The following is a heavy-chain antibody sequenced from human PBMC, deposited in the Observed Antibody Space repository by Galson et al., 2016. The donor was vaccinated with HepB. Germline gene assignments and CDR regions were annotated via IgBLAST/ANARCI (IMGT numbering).Heavy chain of an antibody. CDR2: IYYSGST. CDR3: ARDVGYDSSGFHHYFDY. Sequence: LTCTVSGGSISRSSYYWGWIRQPPGKGLEWIGSIYYSGSTYYNPSLKRRVTISVDTSKNQFSLKLSSVTAADTAVYYCARDVGYDSSGFHHYFDYWGQGTLVTVSS. J-gene: IGHJ4*02. D-gene: IGHD3-22*01. V-gene: IGHV4-39*07. CDR1: GGSISRSSYY.